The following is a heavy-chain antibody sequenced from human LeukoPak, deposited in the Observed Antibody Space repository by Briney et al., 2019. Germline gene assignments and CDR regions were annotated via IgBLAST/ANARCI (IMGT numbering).Heavy chain of an antibody. V-gene: IGHV3-15*01. CDR2: IKSKSNGETT. J-gene: IGHJ4*02. CDR1: GFTFSNAW. D-gene: IGHD3-10*01. Sequence: GGSLRLSCAASGFTFSNAWMSWVRQAPGKGLEWVGRIKSKSNGETTDYAAPVKGRFTISRDDSKNTLYLQMNSLKTEDTAVYYCTTGGLWFGEPQPYWGQGTLVTVSS. CDR3: TTGGLWFGEPQPY.